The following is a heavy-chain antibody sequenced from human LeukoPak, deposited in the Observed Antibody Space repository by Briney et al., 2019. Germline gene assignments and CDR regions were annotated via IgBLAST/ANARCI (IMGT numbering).Heavy chain of an antibody. J-gene: IGHJ4*02. Sequence: SETLSLTCTVPGGSIGTYYWSWIRQPAGKGREWIGRIFTTGGANYNPSLKSRVTMSLDTSKNLFSLKLNSVTAADTAVYYCVRDGPSWGLLWGQGALVTVSS. CDR2: IFTTGGA. CDR3: VRDGPSWGLL. V-gene: IGHV4-4*07. CDR1: GGSIGTYY. D-gene: IGHD7-27*01.